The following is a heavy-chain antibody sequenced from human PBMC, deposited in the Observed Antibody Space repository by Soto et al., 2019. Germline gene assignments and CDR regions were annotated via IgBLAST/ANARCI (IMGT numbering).Heavy chain of an antibody. Sequence: GGSLRLSCAASGFTFSSYSMNWVRQAPGKGLEWVSSISSSSSYLYYADSVKGRFTISRDNAKNSLYLQMNSLRAEDSAVYYCGRDRCIVGSGWLPADFDYWGQGTLVTVSS. CDR1: GFTFSSYS. CDR3: GRDRCIVGSGWLPADFDY. V-gene: IGHV3-21*01. D-gene: IGHD6-19*01. CDR2: ISSSSSYL. J-gene: IGHJ4*02.